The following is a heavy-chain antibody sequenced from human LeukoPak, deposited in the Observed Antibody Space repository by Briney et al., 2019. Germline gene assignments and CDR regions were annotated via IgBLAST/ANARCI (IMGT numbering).Heavy chain of an antibody. CDR2: IYHSGSS. Sequence: SETLSLTCTVSGYSISSGYCWGWIRQPPGKGLEWIGHIYHSGSSFYNPSLKSRVTISVDTSKNQFSLKLSSVTAADTAVYYCASNGRGYSGYSIFYWGQGTLVTVSS. V-gene: IGHV4-38-2*02. J-gene: IGHJ4*02. CDR1: GYSISSGYC. D-gene: IGHD5-12*01. CDR3: ASNGRGYSGYSIFY.